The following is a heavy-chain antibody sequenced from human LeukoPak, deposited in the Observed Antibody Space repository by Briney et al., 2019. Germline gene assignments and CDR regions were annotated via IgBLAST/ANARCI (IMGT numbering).Heavy chain of an antibody. V-gene: IGHV3-48*01. J-gene: IGHJ4*02. Sequence: PGGSLRLSCAASGYTFTSYSMNWVRQAPGKGLEWVSYISDGVETIYYADSVKGRFTISRDNAKISLYLQMNSLRAEDTAVYYYARDCGTTSCYDFPDFDYWGQGTLVTVSS. CDR3: ARDCGTTSCYDFPDFDY. D-gene: IGHD2-2*01. CDR2: ISDGVETI. CDR1: GYTFTSYS.